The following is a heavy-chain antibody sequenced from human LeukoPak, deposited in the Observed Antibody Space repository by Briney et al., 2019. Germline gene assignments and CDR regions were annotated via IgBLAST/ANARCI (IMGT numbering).Heavy chain of an antibody. CDR3: ARDEDYGDYADY. CDR1: GFTFSSYW. Sequence: GGSLRLSCAGSGFTFSSYWMHWVRQAPGKGLVWVSRISGDGRSTTYAESVKGRFTISRDNAKNTLYLQMNSLRAEDTAVYYCARDEDYGDYADYWGQGTLVTVSS. CDR2: ISGDGRST. D-gene: IGHD4-17*01. V-gene: IGHV3-74*01. J-gene: IGHJ4*02.